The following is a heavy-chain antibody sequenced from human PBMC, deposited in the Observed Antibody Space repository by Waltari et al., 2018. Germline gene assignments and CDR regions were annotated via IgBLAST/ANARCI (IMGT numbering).Heavy chain of an antibody. Sequence: EVQLVQSGAEVKKPGATVKISCKASGYTFTDYYMHWVQQAPGKGLEWMGRVDPEDGETIYAQKFQGRVTITADESTSTAYMELSSLRSEDTAVYYCARGDNWNPGGDPYYFDYWGQGTLVTVSS. CDR1: GYTFTDYY. J-gene: IGHJ4*02. CDR2: VDPEDGET. D-gene: IGHD1-1*01. V-gene: IGHV1-69-2*01. CDR3: ARGDNWNPGGDPYYFDY.